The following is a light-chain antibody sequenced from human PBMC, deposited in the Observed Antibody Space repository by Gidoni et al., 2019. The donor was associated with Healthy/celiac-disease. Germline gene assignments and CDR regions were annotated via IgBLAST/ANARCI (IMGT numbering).Light chain of an antibody. CDR3: QQYGSSRT. J-gene: IGKJ1*01. V-gene: IGKV3-20*01. CDR2: GAS. CDR1: QSVSSSY. Sequence: EIVLTQSPGTLSLSPGERATLSCRASQSVSSSYLAWYQQKPGQATRLLINGASSRATGIPDRFSGSGSGTDFTLTISRLEPEDFAVYYCQQYGSSRTFGQGTKVEIK.